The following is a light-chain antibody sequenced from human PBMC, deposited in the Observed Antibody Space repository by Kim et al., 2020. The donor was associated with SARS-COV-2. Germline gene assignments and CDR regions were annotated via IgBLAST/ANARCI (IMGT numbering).Light chain of an antibody. CDR3: QQYNRSPGLT. J-gene: IGKJ4*01. CDR1: QSIGTW. Sequence: DIQMTQSPSTLSVSVGDRVTITCRASQSIGTWSAWYQQKPGKAPRLLIYEASNLDSGVPSRFSGSGSGTEFTLTISSLQTDDFATYYCQQYNRSPGLTFGGGTKVDIK. CDR2: EAS. V-gene: IGKV1-5*03.